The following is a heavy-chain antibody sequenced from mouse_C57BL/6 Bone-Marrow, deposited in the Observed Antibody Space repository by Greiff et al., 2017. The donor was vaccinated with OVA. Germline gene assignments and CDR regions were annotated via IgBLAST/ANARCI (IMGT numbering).Heavy chain of an antibody. CDR1: GYTFTSYW. CDR3: ARRDFITTVVGYFDV. Sequence: VMLVESGAELATPGASVKLSCKASGYTFTSYWMHWVKQRPGQGLEWIGYITPSSGSTKYNQKFKDKATLTADKTSSTASMQRSSLTYEDSAVYYCARRDFITTVVGYFDVGGTGTTVTVSA. V-gene: IGHV1-7*01. J-gene: IGHJ1*03. CDR2: ITPSSGST. D-gene: IGHD1-1*01.